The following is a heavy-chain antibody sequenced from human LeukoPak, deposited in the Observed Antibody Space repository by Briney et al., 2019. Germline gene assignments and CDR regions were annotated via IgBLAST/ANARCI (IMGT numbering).Heavy chain of an antibody. D-gene: IGHD3-22*01. J-gene: IGHJ4*02. V-gene: IGHV3-23*01. Sequence: GGSLRLSCAASGFTFSSYAMSWVRQAPGKGLEWVSAISGSGGSTYYADSVKGRFTISRDNSKNTLYLQMNSLRAEDTAVYYCAKVDDRSGYYSGAFDYLGQPTLVTVSS. CDR3: AKVDDRSGYYSGAFDY. CDR2: ISGSGGST. CDR1: GFTFSSYA.